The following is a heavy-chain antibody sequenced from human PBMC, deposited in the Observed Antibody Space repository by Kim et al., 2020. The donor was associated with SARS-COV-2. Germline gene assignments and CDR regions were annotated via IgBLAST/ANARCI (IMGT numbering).Heavy chain of an antibody. CDR3: ARDGLGGSYSY. D-gene: IGHD3-10*01. V-gene: IGHV3-53*01. Sequence: GGSLRLSCAASGLTVSTNYMSWVRQAPGKGLEWVSVIYSGGSTYYADSVKGRFTISRDNSKNTLYLQMNSRRAEDTAVYYCARDGLGGSYSYWGQGTLVTVSS. CDR1: GLTVSTNY. CDR2: IYSGGST. J-gene: IGHJ4*02.